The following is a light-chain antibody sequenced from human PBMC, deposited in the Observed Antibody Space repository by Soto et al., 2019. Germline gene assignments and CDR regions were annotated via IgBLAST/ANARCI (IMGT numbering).Light chain of an antibody. Sequence: QSVLTQPASVSGSPGQSITISCTGTSSDVGGYNYVSWYQHHPGKAPKLLIYDVSNRPSGVSNRFSGSKSDNTASLTISGLQPEDEADYYWSSYTTSTTRQIVFGTGTKVTVL. J-gene: IGLJ1*01. CDR2: DVS. CDR1: SSDVGGYNY. CDR3: SSYTTSTTRQIV. V-gene: IGLV2-14*03.